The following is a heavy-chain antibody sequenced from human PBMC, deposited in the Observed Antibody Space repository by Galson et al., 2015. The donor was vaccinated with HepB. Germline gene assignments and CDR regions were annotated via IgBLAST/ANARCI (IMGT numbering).Heavy chain of an antibody. CDR3: ATTYTSGPSLEAFES. CDR2: IYHSGST. J-gene: IGHJ3*02. Sequence: SLRLSCAASGFTFTSRTLHWARQSPGKGLEWIGEIYHSGSTNYNPPLKSRVTMSVDTSKNQISLRLTSVTAADTAVYYCATTYTSGPSLEAFESWGQGTMVTVSS. V-gene: IGHV4-4*02. D-gene: IGHD3-22*01. CDR1: GFTFTSRT.